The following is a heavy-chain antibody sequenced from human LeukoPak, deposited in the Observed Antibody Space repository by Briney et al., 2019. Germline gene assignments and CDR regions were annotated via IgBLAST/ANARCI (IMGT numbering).Heavy chain of an antibody. V-gene: IGHV4-34*01. Sequence: SETLSLTCAVYGGSFSGYYWSWIRQPPGKGLEWIGEINHSGSTNYNPSLKSRVTISVDTSKNQFSLKLSSVTAADTAVYYCARGGFRGYYGSGSYPFDYWGRGTLVTVSS. CDR2: INHSGST. D-gene: IGHD3-10*01. CDR3: ARGGFRGYYGSGSYPFDY. CDR1: GGSFSGYY. J-gene: IGHJ4*02.